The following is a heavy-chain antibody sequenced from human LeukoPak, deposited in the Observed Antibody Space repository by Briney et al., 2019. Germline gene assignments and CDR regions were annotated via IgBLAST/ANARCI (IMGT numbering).Heavy chain of an antibody. CDR3: ARVEIAVAGTDY. Sequence: ASVKVSCKASGGTFSSYAISWVRQAPGQGLEWMGWISAYNGNTNYAQKLQGRVTMTTDTSTSTAYMELRSLRSDDTAVYYCARVEIAVAGTDYWGQGTLVTVSS. CDR1: GGTFSSYA. J-gene: IGHJ4*02. CDR2: ISAYNGNT. V-gene: IGHV1-18*01. D-gene: IGHD6-19*01.